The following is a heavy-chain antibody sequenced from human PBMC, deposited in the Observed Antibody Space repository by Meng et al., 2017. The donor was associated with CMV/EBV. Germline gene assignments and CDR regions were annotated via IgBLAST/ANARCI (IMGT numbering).Heavy chain of an antibody. Sequence: SVKVSCKASGGTFSSYAISWVRQAPGQGLEWMGGIIPIFGTANYAQKFQGRVTIITDESTSTAYMELSSLRSEDTAVYYCARSGVANFWFDPWGQGTLVTVSS. V-gene: IGHV1-69*05. CDR1: GGTFSSYA. CDR2: IIPIFGTA. CDR3: ARSGVANFWFDP. D-gene: IGHD1-1*01. J-gene: IGHJ5*02.